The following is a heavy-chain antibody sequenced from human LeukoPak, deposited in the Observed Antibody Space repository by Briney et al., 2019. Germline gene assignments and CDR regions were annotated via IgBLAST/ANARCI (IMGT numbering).Heavy chain of an antibody. D-gene: IGHD3-22*01. Sequence: GASVKVSCKASGYTLTSYGISWVRQAPGQGLEWMGGIIPIFAIANYAQKFQGRVTLIADKSTSTAYMELSSLRSEDTAVYYCARGTYYYDSSGYYYDAFDIWGQGTMVTVSS. CDR1: GYTLTSYG. CDR2: IIPIFAIA. V-gene: IGHV1-69*10. CDR3: ARGTYYYDSSGYYYDAFDI. J-gene: IGHJ3*02.